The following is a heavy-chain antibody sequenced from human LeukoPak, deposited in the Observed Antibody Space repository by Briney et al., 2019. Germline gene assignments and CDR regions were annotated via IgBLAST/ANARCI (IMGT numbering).Heavy chain of an antibody. V-gene: IGHV3-23*01. D-gene: IGHD5-24*01. CDR3: ATSPTVATIMVES. CDR1: GFVFNDYA. Sequence: RSGGSLRLSCTASGFVFNDYAMSWVRQAPGKGLEWVSVISGSGVNTYHADSVKGRFTISRDNSKNTVFLQMNSLGAEDTAVYYCATSPTVATIMVESWGQGTLVTVSS. CDR2: ISGSGVNT. J-gene: IGHJ4*02.